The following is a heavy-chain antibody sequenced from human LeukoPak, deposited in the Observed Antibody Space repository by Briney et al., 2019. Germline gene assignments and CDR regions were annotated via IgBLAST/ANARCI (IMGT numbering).Heavy chain of an antibody. CDR3: AREGPYSDSSRSRFDY. J-gene: IGHJ4*02. CDR2: INPSGGST. CDR1: GYTFTNYY. Sequence: ASVKVSCKASGYTFTNYYIHWVRQAPGHGLEWTGIINPSGGSTSYAQKFQGRVTMTRDTSTSTVYMELSSLRSEDTAVYYCAREGPYSDSSRSRFDYWGQGTLVTVSS. V-gene: IGHV1-46*01. D-gene: IGHD6-6*01.